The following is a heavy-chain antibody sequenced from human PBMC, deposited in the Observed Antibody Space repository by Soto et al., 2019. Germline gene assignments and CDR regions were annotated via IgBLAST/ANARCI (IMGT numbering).Heavy chain of an antibody. CDR3: ARDQTPWYYDSSAQAFDY. V-gene: IGHV3-30*04. D-gene: IGHD3-22*01. Sequence: GGSLRLSCAASGFTFSSYAMHWVRQAPGKGLEWVAVISYDGSNKYYADSVKGRFTISRDNSKNTLYLQMNSLRAEDTAVYYCARDQTPWYYDSSAQAFDYWGQGTLVTVSS. J-gene: IGHJ4*02. CDR2: ISYDGSNK. CDR1: GFTFSSYA.